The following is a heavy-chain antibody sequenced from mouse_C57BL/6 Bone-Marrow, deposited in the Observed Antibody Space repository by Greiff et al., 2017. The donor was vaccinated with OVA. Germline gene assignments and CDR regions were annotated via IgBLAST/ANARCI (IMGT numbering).Heavy chain of an antibody. Sequence: VQLQQSGPELVKPGASVKISCTASGYSFTDYNMKWVKQSNGKSLEWIGVINPDYGSTSYNQKFKGKATLTVDKSTSTAYMQLNRLKSEDSAVYYCEMNWGCAYWGQGTLVTVSA. CDR3: EMNWGCAY. CDR2: INPDYGST. J-gene: IGHJ3*01. D-gene: IGHD4-1*01. V-gene: IGHV1-39*01. CDR1: GYSFTDYN.